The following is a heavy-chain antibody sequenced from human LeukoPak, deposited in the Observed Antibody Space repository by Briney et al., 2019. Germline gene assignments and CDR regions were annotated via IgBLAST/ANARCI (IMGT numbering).Heavy chain of an antibody. D-gene: IGHD1-26*01. CDR2: ISYDGSNK. V-gene: IGHV3-30-3*01. J-gene: IGHJ4*02. Sequence: GRSLRLSCAASGFTLSNYAMHWVRQPPGKGLEGVAVISYDGSNKDSADSVKGRFTISRDNSKNTLYLQMNSLRAEDTAVYYCAKDHGGATSFDYWGQGTLVTVSS. CDR1: GFTLSNYA. CDR3: AKDHGGATSFDY.